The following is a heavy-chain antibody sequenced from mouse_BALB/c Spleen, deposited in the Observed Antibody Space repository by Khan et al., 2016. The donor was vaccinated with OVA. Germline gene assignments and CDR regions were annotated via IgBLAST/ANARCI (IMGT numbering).Heavy chain of an antibody. CDR2: ISNLAYSI. Sequence: EVELVESGGGLVQPGGSRKLSCAASGFTFSDYGMAWVRQAPGKGPEWVAFISNLAYSIYYADTVTGRFTISRENAKNTLYLEMISLRSDDTAMYYCARGDYGSRGMDYWGQGISVTVSS. CDR3: ARGDYGSRGMDY. V-gene: IGHV5-15*02. CDR1: GFTFSDYG. J-gene: IGHJ4*01. D-gene: IGHD1-1*01.